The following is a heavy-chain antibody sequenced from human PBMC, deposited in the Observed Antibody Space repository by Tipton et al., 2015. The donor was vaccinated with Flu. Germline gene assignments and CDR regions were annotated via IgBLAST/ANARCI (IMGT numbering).Heavy chain of an antibody. D-gene: IGHD3-10*01. CDR3: ARSPSYSGSGIYPYYFDD. V-gene: IGHV4-39*07. J-gene: IGHJ4*02. Sequence: TLSLTCTVSGGSISSSSHYWGWIRQPPGKGLEWIGSIYHSGSTYYNPSLKSRVTISVDTSKNQFSLKLGSVTAGDTAVYFCARSPSYSGSGIYPYYFDDWGQGTLVTVAS. CDR2: IYHSGST. CDR1: GGSISSSSHY.